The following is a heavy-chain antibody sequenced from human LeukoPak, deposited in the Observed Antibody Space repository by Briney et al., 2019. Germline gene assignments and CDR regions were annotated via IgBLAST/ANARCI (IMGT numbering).Heavy chain of an antibody. CDR2: IYTSGNT. Sequence: SETLSLTCTVSGGSISSYYWSWIRQPAGKGLEWIGRIYTSGNTNYNPSFKSRVTISLDTSKNQFSLKLSSVTAADTAVYYCTRYDSGRLFDPWGQGTLVSASP. D-gene: IGHD3-10*01. CDR1: GGSISSYY. CDR3: TRYDSGRLFDP. J-gene: IGHJ5*02. V-gene: IGHV4-4*07.